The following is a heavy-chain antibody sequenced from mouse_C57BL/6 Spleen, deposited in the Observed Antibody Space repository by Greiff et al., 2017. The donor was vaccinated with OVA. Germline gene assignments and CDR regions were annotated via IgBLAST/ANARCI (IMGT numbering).Heavy chain of an antibody. J-gene: IGHJ4*01. V-gene: IGHV1-53*01. D-gene: IGHD2-5*01. Sequence: QVQLQQSGTELVKPGASVKLSCKASGYTFTSYWMHWVKQRPGQGLEWIGNINPSNGGTNYNEKFKSKATLTVDKSSSTAYMQLSSLTSEDSAVYYCARSGYSKGGLYAMDYWGQGASVTVSS. CDR1: GYTFTSYW. CDR2: INPSNGGT. CDR3: ARSGYSKGGLYAMDY.